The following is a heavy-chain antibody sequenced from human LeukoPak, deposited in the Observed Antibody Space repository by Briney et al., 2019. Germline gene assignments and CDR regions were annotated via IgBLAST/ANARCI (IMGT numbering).Heavy chain of an antibody. Sequence: SETLSLTCTVSGYSISSGYYWGWIRQPPGKGLEWIGSIYHSGSTYYNPSLKSRVTISVDTSKNQFSLKLSSVTAADTAVYYCARVIVVVVAATNFWFDPWGQGTLVTVSS. V-gene: IGHV4-38-2*02. CDR2: IYHSGST. J-gene: IGHJ5*02. D-gene: IGHD2-15*01. CDR3: ARVIVVVVAATNFWFDP. CDR1: GYSISSGYY.